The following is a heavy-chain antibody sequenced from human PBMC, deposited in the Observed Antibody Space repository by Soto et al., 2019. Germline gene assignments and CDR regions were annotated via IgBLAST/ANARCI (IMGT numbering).Heavy chain of an antibody. CDR3: AREGKRDAFDI. Sequence: EVQLVESGGGLVKPGGSLRLSCAASGFTFSSYSMNWVRQAPGKGLEWVSSISSSSSYIYYADSVKGRFTISRDNAKNSLYLQMNSPRAEDTAVYYCAREGKRDAFDIWGQGTMVTVSS. CDR2: ISSSSSYI. V-gene: IGHV3-21*01. J-gene: IGHJ3*02. CDR1: GFTFSSYS.